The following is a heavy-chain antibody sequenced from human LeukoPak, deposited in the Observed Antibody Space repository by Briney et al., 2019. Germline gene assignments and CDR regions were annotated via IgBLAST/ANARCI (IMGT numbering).Heavy chain of an antibody. V-gene: IGHV1-18*01. Sequence: GASVKVSCKASGYTFTSYDINWVRQAPGQGLEWMGWISAYNGNTNYAQKLQGRVTMTTDTSTSTAYMELRSLRSDDTAVYYCARIPGTTGLGYYFDYWGQGTLVTVSS. J-gene: IGHJ4*02. D-gene: IGHD1-1*01. CDR3: ARIPGTTGLGYYFDY. CDR2: ISAYNGNT. CDR1: GYTFTSYD.